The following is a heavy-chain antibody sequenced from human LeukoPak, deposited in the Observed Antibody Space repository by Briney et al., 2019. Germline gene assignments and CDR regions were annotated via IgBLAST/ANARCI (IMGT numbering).Heavy chain of an antibody. CDR3: ARDPTFGGVTSDAFDI. D-gene: IGHD3-16*01. CDR1: GGSISSGGYY. CDR2: IYTSGST. J-gene: IGHJ3*02. Sequence: SQTLSLTCTVSGGSISSGGYYWSWIRQPAGKGLEWIGRIYTSGSTNYNPSLKSRVTMSVDTSKNQFSLKLSSVTAADTAVYYCARDPTFGGVTSDAFDIWGQGTMVTVSS. V-gene: IGHV4-61*02.